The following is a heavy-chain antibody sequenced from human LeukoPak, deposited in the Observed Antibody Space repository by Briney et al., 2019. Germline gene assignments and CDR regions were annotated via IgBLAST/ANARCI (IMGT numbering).Heavy chain of an antibody. D-gene: IGHD7-27*01. CDR3: ARGGENWGRQNACDM. J-gene: IGHJ3*02. Sequence: GGSLRLSCAASGFTVNSNYMSWVRQAPGKGLEGVSVIYSGGNTYYADSVKGRFTICRDNSKNAVYLQMNSLRVEDTAVYYCARGGENWGRQNACDMWGQGTRVTVSS. CDR2: IYSGGNT. CDR1: GFTVNSNY. V-gene: IGHV3-66*01.